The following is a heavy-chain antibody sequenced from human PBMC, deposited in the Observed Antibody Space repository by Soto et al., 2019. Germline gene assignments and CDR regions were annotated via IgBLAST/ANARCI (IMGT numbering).Heavy chain of an antibody. CDR3: ARYFDSPSALDI. J-gene: IGHJ3*02. V-gene: IGHV4-59*01. CDR2: IAYYGST. CDR1: GGSISGYY. Sequence: QVQLQESGPGLVKPSETLSLTCTVSGGSISGYYWSWIRQPPGKRLEWIGYIAYYGSTNYNPSLKSRVTILDETSIKQFSLNLGSVTAADTSIYYYARYFDSPSALDIWGQGTMVTVSS. D-gene: IGHD3-9*01.